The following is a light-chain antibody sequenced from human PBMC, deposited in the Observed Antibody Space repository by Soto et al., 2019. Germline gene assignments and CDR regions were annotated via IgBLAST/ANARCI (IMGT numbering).Light chain of an antibody. CDR1: SSDVGGYNY. CDR2: DVS. J-gene: IGLJ1*01. Sequence: QSALTQPASVSGSPGQSITISCTGTSSDVGGYNYVSWYQQHPGTAPKLMIYDVSNRPSGVSNRFSGSKSGNTASLTISGLQAEDEADYCSSYTSSSTLLYVFGTGTKLTVL. CDR3: SSYTSSSTLLYV. V-gene: IGLV2-14*01.